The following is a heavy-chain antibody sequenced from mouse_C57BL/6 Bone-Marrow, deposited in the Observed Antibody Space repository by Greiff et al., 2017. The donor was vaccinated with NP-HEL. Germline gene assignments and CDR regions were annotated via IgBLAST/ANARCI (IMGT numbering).Heavy chain of an antibody. CDR3: ARAVRDAMDY. Sequence: QVQLQQPGAELVRPGSSVKLSCKASGYIFTSYWMDWVKQRPGQGLEWIGNIYPSDSETHYNQKFKDKATLTVDKSSSTAYMQLSSLTSEDSAVYYCARAVRDAMDYWGQGTSVTVSS. CDR1: GYIFTSYW. J-gene: IGHJ4*01. D-gene: IGHD1-1*01. V-gene: IGHV1-61*01. CDR2: IYPSDSET.